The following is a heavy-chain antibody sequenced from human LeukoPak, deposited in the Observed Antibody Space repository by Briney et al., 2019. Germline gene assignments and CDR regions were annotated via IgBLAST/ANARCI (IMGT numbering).Heavy chain of an antibody. D-gene: IGHD4-17*01. Sequence: GGSLRLSCAASGFTFSSYSMNWVRQAPGKGLEWVSSISSSSSSIYYADSVKGRFTISRDNAKNSLYLQMNSLRAEDTAVYYCARWTTVTRAFDYWGQGTLVTVSS. CDR2: ISSSSSSI. J-gene: IGHJ4*02. V-gene: IGHV3-21*01. CDR1: GFTFSSYS. CDR3: ARWTTVTRAFDY.